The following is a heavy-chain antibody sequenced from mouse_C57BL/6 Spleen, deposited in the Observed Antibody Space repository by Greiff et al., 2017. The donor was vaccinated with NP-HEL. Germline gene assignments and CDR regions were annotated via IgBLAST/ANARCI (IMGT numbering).Heavy chain of an antibody. V-gene: IGHV1-82*01. J-gene: IGHJ1*03. Sequence: QVQLQQSGPELVKPGASVKISCKASGYAFSNSCMNWVKQRPGKGLEWIGRINPGDGDTSYNRKFKGKATLTVDKSSSTAYMQLSSLTSEDSAVYFCARSGAREYFDVWGTGTTVTVSS. CDR1: GYAFSNSC. D-gene: IGHD3-1*01. CDR2: INPGDGDT. CDR3: ARSGAREYFDV.